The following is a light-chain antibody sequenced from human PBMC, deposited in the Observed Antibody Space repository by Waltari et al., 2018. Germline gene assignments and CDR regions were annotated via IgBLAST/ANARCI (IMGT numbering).Light chain of an antibody. Sequence: DIQMTQSPSSLSASVGDRVTITCQASQDITNCLNWYQQKPGQAPKLLIYDASNLKTGVPSRFSGRGLGTDFTFTISSLQPEDVATYYCQQYDVLQYTFGPGTKVNLK. CDR3: QQYDVLQYT. V-gene: IGKV1-33*01. J-gene: IGKJ3*01. CDR2: DAS. CDR1: QDITNC.